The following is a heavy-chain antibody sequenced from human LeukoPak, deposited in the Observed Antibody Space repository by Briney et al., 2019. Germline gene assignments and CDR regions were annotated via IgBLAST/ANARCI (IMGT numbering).Heavy chain of an antibody. Sequence: GGSLRLSCEASGFTFSNYWMTWVRQAPGRGLEGVANIKYDGSEQYYLDYVKGRFTISRDNARNSLFLQMNSLSAEDTAVYFCARRTTVLTVNPKTVDYWGQGALVTVSS. CDR2: IKYDGSEQ. D-gene: IGHD4-23*01. CDR3: ARRTTVLTVNPKTVDY. V-gene: IGHV3-7*05. J-gene: IGHJ4*02. CDR1: GFTFSNYW.